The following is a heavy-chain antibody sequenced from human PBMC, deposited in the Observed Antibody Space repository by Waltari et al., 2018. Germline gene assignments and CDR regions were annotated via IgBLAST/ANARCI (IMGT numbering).Heavy chain of an antibody. V-gene: IGHV4-39*01. J-gene: IGHJ1*01. CDR2: IYYSGST. CDR3: ARQWGYCSSTSCYAEYFQH. Sequence: QLQLQESGPGLVKPSETLSLTCTVSGGSISSSSYYWGWIRQPPGKGLEWIGSIYYSGSTYYNPSLKSRVTISVDTSKNQFSLKLSSVTAADTAVYYCARQWGYCSSTSCYAEYFQHWGQGTLVTVSS. D-gene: IGHD2-2*01. CDR1: GGSISSSSYY.